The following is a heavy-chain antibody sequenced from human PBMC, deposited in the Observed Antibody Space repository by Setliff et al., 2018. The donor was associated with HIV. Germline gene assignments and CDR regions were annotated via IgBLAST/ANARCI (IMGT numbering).Heavy chain of an antibody. V-gene: IGHV4-31*03. CDR2: IYYSGST. CDR1: GGSISSGGYY. CDR3: ARDFISDSSGYYSSHFDC. Sequence: SETLSLTCTVSGGSISSGGYYWSWIRQHPGKGLEWIGYIYYSGSTYYNPSLKSRVTISVDTSKNQFSLKLSSVTAADTAVYYCARDFISDSSGYYSSHFDCWGQGTLVTVSS. J-gene: IGHJ4*02. D-gene: IGHD3-22*01.